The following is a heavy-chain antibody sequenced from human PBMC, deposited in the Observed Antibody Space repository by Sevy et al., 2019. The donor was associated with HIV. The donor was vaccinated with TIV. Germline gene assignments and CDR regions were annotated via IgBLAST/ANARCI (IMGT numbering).Heavy chain of an antibody. J-gene: IGHJ4*02. V-gene: IGHV1-46*01. CDR1: GYTFTTYY. CDR2: INPSGGST. D-gene: IGHD3-10*01. CDR3: AKDQYGTGSYTYDY. Sequence: ASVKVSCKASGYTFTTYYMHWVRQAPGQGLEWMGMINPSGGSTSYAEKFQGRVTMTRDTATSTVYMELSSLRSDDTAVYYCAKDQYGTGSYTYDYWGQGTLVTVSS.